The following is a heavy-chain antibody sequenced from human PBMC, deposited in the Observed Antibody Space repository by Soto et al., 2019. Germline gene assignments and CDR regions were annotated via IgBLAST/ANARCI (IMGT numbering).Heavy chain of an antibody. CDR2: IIPIFGTA. D-gene: IGHD5-12*01. J-gene: IGHJ4*02. CDR3: ARTTKQVHSGYDQQYYFDY. CDR1: GGTFSSYA. V-gene: IGHV1-69*06. Sequence: QVQLVQSGAEVKKPGSSVKVSCKASGGTFSSYAISWVRQAPGQGLEWMGGIIPIFGTANYAQKFQGRVTITADKSTSTAYMELSSLRSEDTAVYYCARTTKQVHSGYDQQYYFDYWGQGTLVTVSS.